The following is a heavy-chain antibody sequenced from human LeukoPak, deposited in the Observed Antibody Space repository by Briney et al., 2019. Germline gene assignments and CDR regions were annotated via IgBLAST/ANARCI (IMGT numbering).Heavy chain of an antibody. V-gene: IGHV3-48*01. J-gene: IGHJ4*02. CDR2: VSGSGSTV. Sequence: PGGSLRLSCGATGFTISSYWMHWVRQAPGKRLEWVAYVSGSGSTVYYADSVKGRFTISRDNGKSSLYLQMNSLRVEDTALYYCVRQFASWGQGTLVTVSS. CDR3: VRQFAS. CDR1: GFTISSYW.